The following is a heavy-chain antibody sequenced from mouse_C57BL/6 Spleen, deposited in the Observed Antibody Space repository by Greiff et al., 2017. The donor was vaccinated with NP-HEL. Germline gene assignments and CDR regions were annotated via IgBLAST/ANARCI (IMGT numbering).Heavy chain of an antibody. V-gene: IGHV1-52*01. CDR3: ASYGNYQAWFAY. D-gene: IGHD2-1*01. Sequence: VQLQQPGAELVRPGSSVKLSCKASGYTFTSYWMHWVKQRPIQGLEWIGNIDPSDSETHYNQKFKDKATLTVDKSSSTAYMQLSSLTSEDSAVDYCASYGNYQAWFAYWGQGTLVTVSA. J-gene: IGHJ3*01. CDR2: IDPSDSET. CDR1: GYTFTSYW.